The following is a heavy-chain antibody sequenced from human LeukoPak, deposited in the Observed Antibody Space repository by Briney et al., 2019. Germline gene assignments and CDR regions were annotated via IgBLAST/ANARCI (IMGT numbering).Heavy chain of an antibody. CDR1: GFTFSSYA. D-gene: IGHD5-12*01. CDR2: ISYDGSNK. CDR3: ARASVATYGFIYPVNWFDP. Sequence: PGGSLRLSCAASGFTFSSYAMHWVRQAPGKGLEWVAVISYDGSNKYYADSVKGRFTISRDNAKNSLYLQMNSLRAEDTAVYYCARASVATYGFIYPVNWFDPWGQGTLVTVSS. J-gene: IGHJ5*02. V-gene: IGHV3-30-3*01.